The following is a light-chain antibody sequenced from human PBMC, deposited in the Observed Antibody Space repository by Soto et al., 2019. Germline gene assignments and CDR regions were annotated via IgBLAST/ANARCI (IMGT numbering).Light chain of an antibody. CDR2: EGS. V-gene: IGLV2-23*01. J-gene: IGLJ3*02. CDR3: CSFARGSTLV. Sequence: QLVLTQPASVSGSPGQSITISCTGTSSDVGSYNLVSWYQQHPGNAPKLMIYEGSKRPSGVSNRFFGSKSGNTASLTISGLQAEDEADYYCCSFARGSTLVFGGGTKLTVL. CDR1: SSDVGSYNL.